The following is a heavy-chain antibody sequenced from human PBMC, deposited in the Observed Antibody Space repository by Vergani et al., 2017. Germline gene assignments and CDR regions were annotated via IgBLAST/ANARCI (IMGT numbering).Heavy chain of an antibody. J-gene: IGHJ4*02. V-gene: IGHV4-4*07. CDR3: ARDVELWFGDGDYYFDY. CDR1: GGSISSYY. D-gene: IGHD3-10*01. Sequence: QVQLQESGPGLVKPSEILSLTCSVSGGSISSYYWSWIRQPAGKGLEWIGRIYTSGSTNYNPSLKSRVTMSVDTSKNQFSLKLSSVTAADTAVYYCARDVELWFGDGDYYFDYWGQGTLVTVSS. CDR2: IYTSGST.